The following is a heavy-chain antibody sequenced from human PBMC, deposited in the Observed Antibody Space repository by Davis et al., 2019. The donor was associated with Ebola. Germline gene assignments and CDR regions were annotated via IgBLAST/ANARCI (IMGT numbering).Heavy chain of an antibody. V-gene: IGHV3-23*01. D-gene: IGHD3-3*01. J-gene: IGHJ4*02. CDR1: GFTFSSYA. CDR3: AKDPSLILEWLFFDY. CDR2: ISGSGGST. Sequence: GSLKISCAASGFTFSSYAMSWVRQAPGKGLEWVSAISGSGGSTYYADSVKGRFTISRDNSKNTLYLQMNSLRAEDTAVYYCAKDPSLILEWLFFDYWGQGTLVTVSS.